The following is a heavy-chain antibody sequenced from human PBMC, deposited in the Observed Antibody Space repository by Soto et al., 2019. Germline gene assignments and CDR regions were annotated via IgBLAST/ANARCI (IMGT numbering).Heavy chain of an antibody. D-gene: IGHD3-10*01. CDR2: IYYSGST. CDR3: ARPYYYGSGMVFDP. V-gene: IGHV4-39*01. CDR1: GGSISSSSYY. J-gene: IGHJ5*02. Sequence: SQTLSLPSTVSGGSISSSSYYRGWIRQPPGKGLEGIGSIYYSGSTYSTPPLKSRVTTSVDTSKNQSSLKLSSVTAADTAVYYCARPYYYGSGMVFDPRGQRTLVTVSS.